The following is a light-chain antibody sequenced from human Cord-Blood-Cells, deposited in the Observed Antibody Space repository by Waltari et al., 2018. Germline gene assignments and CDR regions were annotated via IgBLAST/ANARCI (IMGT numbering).Light chain of an antibody. CDR3: CSYAGSSTYV. J-gene: IGLJ1*01. CDR1: SRDVGSYNL. CDR2: EVS. Sequence: QSALTQPVSVTGSPGQSITISCTGTSRDVGSYNLVSWYQQNPGKAPNLIIYEVSKRPSGVSNRFSGSKSGHTASLTISGLQADDESDYYCCSYAGSSTYVFGTGTKVTVL. V-gene: IGLV2-23*02.